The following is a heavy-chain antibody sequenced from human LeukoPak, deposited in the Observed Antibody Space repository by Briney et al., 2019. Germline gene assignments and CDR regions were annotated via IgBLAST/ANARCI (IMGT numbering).Heavy chain of an antibody. CDR1: GYTFTGYY. J-gene: IGHJ6*03. CDR2: INPNSGGT. Sequence: APVKGSWKASGYTFTGYYMHWVRQAPGQGLEWMGWINPNSGGTNYAQKFQGRVTMTEDTSTDTAYMELSSLRSEDTAVYYCATAGSSGWSAYYYYYMDVWGKGTTVTISS. V-gene: IGHV1-2*02. D-gene: IGHD6-19*01. CDR3: ATAGSSGWSAYYYYYMDV.